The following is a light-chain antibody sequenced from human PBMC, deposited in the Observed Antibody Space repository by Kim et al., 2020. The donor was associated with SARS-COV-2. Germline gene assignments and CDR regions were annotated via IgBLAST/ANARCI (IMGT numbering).Light chain of an antibody. CDR1: QIVSSSY. Sequence: EIVLTQSPGTLSVSPGERVTLSCRASQIVSSSYLAWYQQRPGQAPRLLIYGASGRATGIPDRFSGSGSGTDFTLTISRLEPEDSAVYYCQQYGSSLPFTFGQGTKVDIK. CDR2: GAS. V-gene: IGKV3-20*01. CDR3: QQYGSSLPFT. J-gene: IGKJ2*01.